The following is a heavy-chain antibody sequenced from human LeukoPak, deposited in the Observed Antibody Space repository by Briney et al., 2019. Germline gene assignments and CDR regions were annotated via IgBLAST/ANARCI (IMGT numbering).Heavy chain of an antibody. Sequence: ASVKVSCKASGYTFANHGIDWVRQAPGQGLEWMGWISAYNGNTNYAQKLQGRVTMTTDTSTSTAYMELRSLRSDDTAVYYCARSPVYFDYWGQGTLVTVSS. CDR2: ISAYNGNT. CDR1: GYTFANHG. J-gene: IGHJ4*02. CDR3: ARSPVYFDY. V-gene: IGHV1-18*01.